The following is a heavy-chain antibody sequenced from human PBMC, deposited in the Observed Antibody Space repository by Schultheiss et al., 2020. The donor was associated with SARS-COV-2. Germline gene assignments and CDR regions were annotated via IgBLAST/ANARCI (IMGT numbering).Heavy chain of an antibody. Sequence: GGSLRLSCAASGFTVSSNYMSWVRQAPGKGLEWVSSISSSSSYIYYADSVKGRFTISRDNAKNSLYLQMNSLRAEDTAVYYCHILGEYYYYGMDVWGQGTTVTVSS. J-gene: IGHJ6*02. D-gene: IGHD3-3*02. V-gene: IGHV3-21*01. CDR1: GFTVSSNY. CDR3: HILGEYYYYGMDV. CDR2: ISSSSSYI.